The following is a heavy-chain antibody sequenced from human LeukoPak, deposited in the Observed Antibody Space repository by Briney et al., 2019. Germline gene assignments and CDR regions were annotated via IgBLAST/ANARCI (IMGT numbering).Heavy chain of an antibody. D-gene: IGHD2-2*01. CDR1: GFTVSSNY. Sequence: PGGSLRLFRAASGFTVSSNYMSWVRHPPGKGREWVQVIYSGGSTSYAGRVKGRFAISRDNSNHTLYLQMDALRAEDTAVYYCARGSRTRCLDYWGQGTLVTVSS. CDR2: IYSGGST. CDR3: ARGSRTRCLDY. V-gene: IGHV3-66*01. J-gene: IGHJ4*02.